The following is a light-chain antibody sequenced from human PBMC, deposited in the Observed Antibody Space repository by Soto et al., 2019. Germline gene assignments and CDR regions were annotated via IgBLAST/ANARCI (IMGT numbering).Light chain of an antibody. CDR1: SSNIGSGYD. J-gene: IGLJ2*01. CDR3: QSHHINLGVVV. V-gene: IGLV1-40*01. Sequence: QSVLTQPPSVSGAPGHRVTISCTGSSSNIGSGYDVHWYQQLPGTAPKLLISGNTDRPSGVPDRFSGSKSGTSASLAITGLQTEDEADYYCQSHHINLGVVVFGGGTKLTVL. CDR2: GNT.